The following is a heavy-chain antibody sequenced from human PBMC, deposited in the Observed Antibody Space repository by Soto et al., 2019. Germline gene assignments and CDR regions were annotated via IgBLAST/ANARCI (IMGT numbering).Heavy chain of an antibody. CDR2: ISLYDGST. V-gene: IGHV1-18*01. Sequence: GASVKVSCKASGYTFTTYGITWVRQAPGQGLEWMGWISLYDGSTKYAQNLQGRVTMTTDTPTSTAYMELTSLRSDDTAVYYCARERASRSFDFWGQVPLVTVS. CDR3: ARERASRSFDF. CDR1: GYTFTTYG. J-gene: IGHJ4*02.